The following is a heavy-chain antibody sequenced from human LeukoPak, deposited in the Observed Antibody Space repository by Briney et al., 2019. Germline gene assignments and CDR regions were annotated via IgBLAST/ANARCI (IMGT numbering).Heavy chain of an antibody. CDR1: GFTFNTYA. J-gene: IGHJ4*02. Sequence: GGSLRLSCAASGFTFNTYAMSWVRQAPGKGLEWVSGITSGANTYYADSVKGRFTISRDNSENTLNLQMNSLRAEDTAIYYCAKARAGDITAAFNNWGQGTLVTVSS. V-gene: IGHV3-23*01. D-gene: IGHD6-13*01. CDR2: ITSGANT. CDR3: AKARAGDITAAFNN.